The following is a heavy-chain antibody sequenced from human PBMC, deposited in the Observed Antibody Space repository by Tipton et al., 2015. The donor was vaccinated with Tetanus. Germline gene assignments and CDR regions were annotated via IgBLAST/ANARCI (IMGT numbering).Heavy chain of an antibody. Sequence: QLVQSGAEVKKPGASVKVSCKTSGYIFTNHPIAWERQAPGHGLEWMGWISTYIGNTNYAQNFQGRVTLTTETSTATAYMELRSLTSGDTAVYYCATTQGFCSGDACYPDYWGQVTLVTVSS. CDR3: ATTQGFCSGDACYPDY. CDR2: ISTYIGNT. CDR1: GYIFTNHP. V-gene: IGHV1-18*04. J-gene: IGHJ4*02. D-gene: IGHD2-15*01.